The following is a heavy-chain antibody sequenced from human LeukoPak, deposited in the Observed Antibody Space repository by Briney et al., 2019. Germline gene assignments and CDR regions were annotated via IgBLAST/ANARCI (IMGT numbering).Heavy chain of an antibody. CDR3: AKDQAPYYYDSSLDYFDY. J-gene: IGHJ4*02. V-gene: IGHV3-23*01. CDR2: ISGSGGST. D-gene: IGHD3-22*01. CDR1: GFTFSSYA. Sequence: GGSLRLSCAASGFTFSSYAMSWVRQAPGKGLEWGSAISGSGGSTYYADSVKGRFTISRDNSKNTLYLQMTSLRAEDTAVYYCAKDQAPYYYDSSLDYFDYWGQGTLVTVSS.